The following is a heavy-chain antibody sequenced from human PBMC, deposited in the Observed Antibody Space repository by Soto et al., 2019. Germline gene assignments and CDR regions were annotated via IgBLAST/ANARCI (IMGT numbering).Heavy chain of an antibody. CDR2: VYYSGSP. CDR3: ARFLNLDSYGMDV. CDR1: GGSIRSGGDY. V-gene: IGHV4-31*03. D-gene: IGHD3-22*01. J-gene: IGHJ6*02. Sequence: PSETLSLTCTVSGGSIRSGGDYWSWIRQHPGKGPEWVGDVYYSGSPYYNPSLKSRVTISVDTSKNQFSLKLSSVTAADTAVYYCARFLNLDSYGMDVWGQGTTVTVSS.